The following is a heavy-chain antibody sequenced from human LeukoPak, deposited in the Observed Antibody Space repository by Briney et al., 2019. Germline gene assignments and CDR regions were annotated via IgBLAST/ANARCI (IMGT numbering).Heavy chain of an antibody. V-gene: IGHV3-11*06. CDR1: GFTFSGYY. D-gene: IGHD2-8*01. Sequence: PGGSLRLSCAASGFTFSGYYMSWIRQAPGKGLEWVSYISSSSTSTNYADSVKGRFTISRDNAKNSLYLQMNSLRVEDTAVYYCARDPPNAWGQGTLVTVSS. CDR3: ARDPPNA. CDR2: ISSSSTST. J-gene: IGHJ5*02.